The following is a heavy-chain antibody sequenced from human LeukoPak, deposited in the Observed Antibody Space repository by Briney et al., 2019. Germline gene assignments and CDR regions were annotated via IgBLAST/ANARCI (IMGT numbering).Heavy chain of an antibody. V-gene: IGHV1-2*04. CDR3: ARGGEYSSSSSHYYYGMDV. CDR2: INPNSGGT. J-gene: IGHJ6*02. Sequence: ASVNVSCKASGYTFTGYYMHWVRQAPGQGLEWMGWINPNSGGTNYAQKFQGWVTMTRDTSISTAYMELSRLRSDDTAVYYCARGGEYSSSSSHYYYGMDVWGQGTTVTVSS. D-gene: IGHD6-6*01. CDR1: GYTFTGYY.